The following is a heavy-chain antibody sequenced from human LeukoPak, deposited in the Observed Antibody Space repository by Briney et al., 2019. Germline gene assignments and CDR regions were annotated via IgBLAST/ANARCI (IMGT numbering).Heavy chain of an antibody. V-gene: IGHV4-59*01. CDR2: IYYSGST. D-gene: IGHD6-13*01. J-gene: IGHJ3*02. Sequence: SETLSLTYTVSGGSISSYYWSWIRQPPGKGLEWIGYIYYSGSTNYNPSLKSRVTISVDTSKNQFSLKLSSVTAADTAVYYCARVGAAAGTLGVYAFDIWGQGTMVTVSS. CDR3: ARVGAAAGTLGVYAFDI. CDR1: GGSISSYY.